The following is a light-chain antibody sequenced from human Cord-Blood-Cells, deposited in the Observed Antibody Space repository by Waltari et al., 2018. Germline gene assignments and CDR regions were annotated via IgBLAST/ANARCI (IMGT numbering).Light chain of an antibody. J-gene: IGKJ1*01. CDR1: QSISSW. CDR3: QQYNSYSWT. V-gene: IGKV1-5*03. CDR2: KAS. Sequence: DIQMTQSPSTLSASVGDRVTITCRASQSISSWLAWYQQKPGKAPKLLIYKASSLESGVPSRFSGSGSGTEFTLTISGRQPDDFATYYCQQYNSYSWTFGQGTKVEIK.